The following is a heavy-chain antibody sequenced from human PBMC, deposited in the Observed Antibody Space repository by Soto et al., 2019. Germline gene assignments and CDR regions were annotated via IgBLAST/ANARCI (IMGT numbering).Heavy chain of an antibody. CDR1: GYTFTGYY. D-gene: IGHD1-7*01. CDR2: INPNRGGT. J-gene: IGHJ6*04. CDR3: DREYAFELESHWHFYDIDV. V-gene: IGHV1-2*04. Sequence: GASVKVSCKASGYTFTGYYMHWGRQAPGQGLEWRGWINPNRGGTNYAQKFQGWVTRTRDTSISTAYMGLSRLRSDDTAVYYCDREYAFELESHWHFYDIDVWRKGATVTASS.